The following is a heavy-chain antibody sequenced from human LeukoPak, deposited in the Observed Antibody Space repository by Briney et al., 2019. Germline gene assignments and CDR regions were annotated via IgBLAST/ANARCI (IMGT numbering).Heavy chain of an antibody. CDR1: GYTFTSYD. CDR2: INPNSGGT. J-gene: IGHJ4*02. CDR3: ARHAARWKGFDY. V-gene: IGHV1-2*02. Sequence: ASVKVSCKASGYTFTSYDINWVRQATGQGLEWMGWINPNSGGTNYAQKFQGRVTMTRDTSISTAYMELSRLRSDDTAVYYCARHAARWKGFDYWGQGTLVTVSS. D-gene: IGHD2-15*01.